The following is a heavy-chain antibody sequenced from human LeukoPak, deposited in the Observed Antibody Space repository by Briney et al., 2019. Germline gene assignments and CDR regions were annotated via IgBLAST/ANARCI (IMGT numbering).Heavy chain of an antibody. V-gene: IGHV1-2*02. CDR2: INPNSGGT. D-gene: IGHD3-9*01. CDR3: ARGGVLRYFDWFPGWFDP. J-gene: IGHJ5*02. CDR1: GYTFTGYY. Sequence: ASVKVSCKASGYTFTGYYMHWVRQAPGQGLEWMGWINPNSGGTNYAQKFQGRVTMTRDTSISTAYMELSRVRSDDTAVYYCARGGVLRYFDWFPGWFDPWGQGTLVTVSS.